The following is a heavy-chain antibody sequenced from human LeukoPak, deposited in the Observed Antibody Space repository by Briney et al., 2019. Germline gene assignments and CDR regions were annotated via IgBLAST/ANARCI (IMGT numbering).Heavy chain of an antibody. J-gene: IGHJ4*02. V-gene: IGHV3-43D*03. D-gene: IGHD3-16*01. CDR1: GFTFDDYA. CDR3: VGGAAGIVDY. CDR2: ISWDGGST. Sequence: TGGSLRLSCAASGFTFDDYAMHWVRQAPGKGLEWVSLISWDGGSTYYADSVKGRFTISRDNSKNSLYLQMNSLRAEDTAVYYCVGGAAGIVDYWGQGTLVTVSS.